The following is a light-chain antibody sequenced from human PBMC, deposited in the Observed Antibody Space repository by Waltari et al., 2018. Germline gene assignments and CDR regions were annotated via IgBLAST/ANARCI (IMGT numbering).Light chain of an antibody. Sequence: QSALTQPPSVSGSPGQSVTISCTGTSSDVGSYTRVSRYQPPPGTAPKLMIYEVSNRPSGVPDRFSGSKSGNTASLTISGLQAEDEADYYCSSYTSSSTYVFGTGTKVTVL. CDR1: SSDVGSYTR. CDR3: SSYTSSSTYV. V-gene: IGLV2-18*02. J-gene: IGLJ1*01. CDR2: EVS.